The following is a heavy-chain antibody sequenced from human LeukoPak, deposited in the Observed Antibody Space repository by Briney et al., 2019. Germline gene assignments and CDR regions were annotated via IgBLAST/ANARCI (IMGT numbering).Heavy chain of an antibody. CDR1: GGSISSSNYY. CDR2: IYYTGST. V-gene: IGHV4-39*01. Sequence: SETLSLTCTVSGGSISSSNYYWGWIRQPPGKGLEWIGSIYYTGSTNYNPSLKSRVTISVDTSKNQFSLMLSSVTAADTAVYYCARPARTGKVIDYWGQGTLVTVSS. J-gene: IGHJ4*02. D-gene: IGHD1/OR15-1a*01. CDR3: ARPARTGKVIDY.